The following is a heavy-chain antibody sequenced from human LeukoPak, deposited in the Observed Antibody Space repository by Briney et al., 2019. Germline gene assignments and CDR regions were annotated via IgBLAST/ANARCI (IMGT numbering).Heavy chain of an antibody. V-gene: IGHV1-2*02. CDR3: ARACSSTSCYRN. CDR2: INPNSGGT. J-gene: IGHJ4*02. CDR1: GYTFTGYY. D-gene: IGHD2-2*02. Sequence: ASVKVSCTASGYTFTGYYMHWVRHAPGQGLEWMGWINPNSGGTNYAQKFQGRVTMTRDTSISTAYMELSRLRSDDTAVYYCARACSSTSCYRNWGQGTPVTVSS.